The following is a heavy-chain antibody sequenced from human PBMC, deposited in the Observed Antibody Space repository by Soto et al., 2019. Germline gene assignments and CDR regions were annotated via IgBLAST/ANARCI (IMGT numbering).Heavy chain of an antibody. D-gene: IGHD2-2*01. CDR1: GFSFSNFA. Sequence: GGSLRLSCATSGFSFSNFAMSWVRQAPGKGLEWVSSITAGAESTYYADSVKGRFTISRDNSKNTLYLQMNSLRAEDTALYYCAKDYAITWYWYFHPWGQGTLVTVSS. J-gene: IGHJ5*02. CDR3: AKDYAITWYWYFHP. V-gene: IGHV3-23*01. CDR2: ITAGAEST.